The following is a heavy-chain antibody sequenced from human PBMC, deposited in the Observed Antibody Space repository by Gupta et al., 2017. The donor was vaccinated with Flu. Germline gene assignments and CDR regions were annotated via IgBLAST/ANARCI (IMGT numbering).Heavy chain of an antibody. CDR3: ARDRWWRDITMIREYFYGMDV. Sequence: QVQLQQSGPGLVQPSQTLSLTCAISGASVSSNSSAWHWIRQSPSRGLEWLGRTYFRSKWYMGYAVSMKSRIMINPDTSKNQVSLHLNSVTPEDTAVYYCARDRWWRDITMIREYFYGMDVWGQGTTVTVSS. V-gene: IGHV6-1*01. J-gene: IGHJ6*02. CDR2: TYFRSKWYM. D-gene: IGHD3-10*01. CDR1: GASVSSNSSA.